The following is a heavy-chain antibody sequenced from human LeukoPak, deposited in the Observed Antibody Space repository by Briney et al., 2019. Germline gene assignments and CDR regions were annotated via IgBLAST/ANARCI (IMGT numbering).Heavy chain of an antibody. CDR1: GFTFSDHY. V-gene: IGHV3-72*01. J-gene: IGHJ3*02. CDR3: ARATGAFDI. CDR2: SRNKANSYAT. D-gene: IGHD1-14*01. Sequence: GGSLRLSCAASGFTFSDHYMDWVRQAPGKGLEWVGRSRNKANSYATEYAASVKGRFTISRDDSKNSLYLQMNSLKTEDTAVYYWARATGAFDIWGQGTMVTVSS.